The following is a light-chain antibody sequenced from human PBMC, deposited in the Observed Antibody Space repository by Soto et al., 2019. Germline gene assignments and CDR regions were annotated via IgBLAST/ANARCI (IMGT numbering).Light chain of an antibody. CDR1: QSLLDSNGHKY. CDR3: MQALQTPWT. J-gene: IGKJ1*01. CDR2: LGS. V-gene: IGKV2-28*01. Sequence: DIVMTQSPLSLPVTPGEPASISCRSSQSLLDSNGHKYLDWYLQKPGQSPQLLTYLGSNRASGVPDRFSGSGSGTDFTLKISRVEAEDVGVYYCMQALQTPWTFGQGTKVDIK.